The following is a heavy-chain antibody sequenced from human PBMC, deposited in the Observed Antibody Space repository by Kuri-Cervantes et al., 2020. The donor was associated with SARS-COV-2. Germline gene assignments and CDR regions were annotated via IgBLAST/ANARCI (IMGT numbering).Heavy chain of an antibody. Sequence: SETLSLTCTVSGGSISSYYWSWIRQPPGKGLEWIGYIYYSGSTNYNPSLKSRVTISVDTSKYQFSLKLSSVTAADTAVYYCARGRGIAAAGTGSPAPGYFDLWGRGTLVTVSS. CDR1: GGSISSYY. CDR3: ARGRGIAAAGTGSPAPGYFDL. V-gene: IGHV4-59*12. J-gene: IGHJ2*01. CDR2: IYYSGST. D-gene: IGHD6-13*01.